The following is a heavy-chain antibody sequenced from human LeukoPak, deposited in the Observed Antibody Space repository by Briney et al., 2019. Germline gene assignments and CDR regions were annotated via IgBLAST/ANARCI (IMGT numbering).Heavy chain of an antibody. CDR3: ARFPGRQRFDY. CDR1: GGSFSGYY. D-gene: IGHD6-25*01. V-gene: IGHV4-34*01. Sequence: SETLSLTCAVYGGSFSGYYWSWIRQPPGKGLEWIGEINHCGSTNYNPSLKSRVTISVDTSKNQFSLKLSSVTAADTAVYYCARFPGRQRFDYWGQGTLVTVSS. J-gene: IGHJ4*02. CDR2: INHCGST.